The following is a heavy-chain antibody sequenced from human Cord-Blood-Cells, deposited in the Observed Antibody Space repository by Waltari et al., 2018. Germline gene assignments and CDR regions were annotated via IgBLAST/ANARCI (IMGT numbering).Heavy chain of an antibody. Sequence: EVQLVESGGGLVQPGGSLRLSCAASGFTFSSYEMNWVRQAPGKGLEWVSYISSSCSTIYYADAGKGRFTISRDNAKNSLYLQMNSLRAEDTAVYYCAREGLWFRESHAFDIWGQGTMVTVSS. D-gene: IGHD3-10*01. CDR3: AREGLWFRESHAFDI. CDR1: GFTFSSYE. J-gene: IGHJ3*02. V-gene: IGHV3-48*03. CDR2: ISSSCSTI.